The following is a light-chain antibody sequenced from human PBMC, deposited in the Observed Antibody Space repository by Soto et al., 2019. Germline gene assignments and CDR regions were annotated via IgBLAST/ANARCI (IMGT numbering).Light chain of an antibody. CDR2: NND. CDR1: SYTIGRNT. Sequence: QSVLAQPPSASGTPGQRVTISFSGSSYTIGRNTVNWYQQVPGTAPKLLIYNNDQRPSGVPDRFSGSKSGTSASLAISGLQTEDEADYYCAAWDDSLSGRVFGGGTKLTVL. CDR3: AAWDDSLSGRV. J-gene: IGLJ3*02. V-gene: IGLV1-44*01.